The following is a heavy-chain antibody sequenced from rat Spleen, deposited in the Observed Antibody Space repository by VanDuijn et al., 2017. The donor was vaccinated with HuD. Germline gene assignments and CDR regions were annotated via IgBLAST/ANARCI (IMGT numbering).Heavy chain of an antibody. J-gene: IGHJ2*01. D-gene: IGHD1-9*01. Sequence: EVQLVESGGGLVQPGRSLKLSCAASGFTFSDYYMAWVRQAPKKGLEWVATITSGGSNTYYPDSVKGRFTISRDNAKSTLYLQMNSLKSEDTATYYCARGTMGISPFDYWGQGVMVTVSS. CDR2: ITSGGSNT. V-gene: IGHV5-7*01. CDR1: GFTFSDYY. CDR3: ARGTMGISPFDY.